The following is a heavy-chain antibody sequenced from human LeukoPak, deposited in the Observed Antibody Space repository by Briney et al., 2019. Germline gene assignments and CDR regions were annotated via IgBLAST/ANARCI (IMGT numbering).Heavy chain of an antibody. CDR3: ARRSYGIDNAFDI. CDR1: GGSISSYY. Sequence: PSETLSLTCTVSGGSISSYYWSWIRQPPGKGLEWIGYIHYSGSTNYNPSLKSRVTISVDTSKNQFSMKLSSVTAADTAVYYCARRSYGIDNAFDIWGQGTMVTVSS. D-gene: IGHD1-26*01. CDR2: IHYSGST. V-gene: IGHV4-59*08. J-gene: IGHJ3*02.